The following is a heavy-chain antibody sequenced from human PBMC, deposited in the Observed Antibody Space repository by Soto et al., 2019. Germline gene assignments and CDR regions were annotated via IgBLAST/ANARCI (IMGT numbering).Heavy chain of an antibody. CDR3: ARGIVVVVAATSGLNYYYYGMDV. CDR1: GGTFSSYA. D-gene: IGHD2-15*01. Sequence: SVKVSCKASGGTFSSYAISWVRQAPGQGLEWMGGIIPIFGTANYAQKFQGRVTITADESTSTAYMELSSLRSEDTAVYYCARGIVVVVAATSGLNYYYYGMDVWGQGTTVTV. V-gene: IGHV1-69*13. J-gene: IGHJ6*02. CDR2: IIPIFGTA.